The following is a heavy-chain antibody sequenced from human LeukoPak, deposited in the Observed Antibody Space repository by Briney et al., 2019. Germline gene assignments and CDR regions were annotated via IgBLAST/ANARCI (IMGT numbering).Heavy chain of an antibody. Sequence: GGSLRLSCAAPGFTFNYAWMSWVRQVPGKGLEWVGQTVSEIDGGTTDYATPVKGRFTISRDDSKSTLYLQMNSLKIEDTAVYYCTTDEDWNYARKDVWGQGATVIVSS. CDR1: GFTFNYAW. V-gene: IGHV3-15*04. D-gene: IGHD1-7*01. CDR2: TVSEIDGGTT. J-gene: IGHJ6*02. CDR3: TTDEDWNYARKDV.